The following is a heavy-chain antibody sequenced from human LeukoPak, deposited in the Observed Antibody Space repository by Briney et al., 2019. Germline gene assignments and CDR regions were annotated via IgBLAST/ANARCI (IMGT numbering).Heavy chain of an antibody. J-gene: IGHJ6*01. Sequence: ASVTVSCKASAYTFTDYYMHRVRQPHAQGLEGMGCINPNACGTNCALKVQGRVTMTRDTPINTAYMELSGVTSDDAAVFYCARQNSKVVWRQ. CDR2: INPNACGT. CDR1: AYTFTDYY. D-gene: IGHD4-23*01. CDR3: ARQNSKVV. V-gene: IGHV1-2*02.